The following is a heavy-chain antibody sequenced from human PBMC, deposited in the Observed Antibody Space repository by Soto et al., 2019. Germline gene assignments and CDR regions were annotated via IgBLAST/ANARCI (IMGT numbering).Heavy chain of an antibody. CDR1: GFTFSSYA. V-gene: IGHV3-30*04. Sequence: GGSLRLSCAASGFTFSSYAMHWVRQAPGKGLEWVAVISYDGSNKYYADSWKGRFTISRDNSKNTLYLQMNSLRAEDTAVYYCARDRSAATIKDYYYGMDVWGQGTTVTVSS. CDR2: ISYDGSNK. D-gene: IGHD5-12*01. J-gene: IGHJ6*02. CDR3: ARDRSAATIKDYYYGMDV.